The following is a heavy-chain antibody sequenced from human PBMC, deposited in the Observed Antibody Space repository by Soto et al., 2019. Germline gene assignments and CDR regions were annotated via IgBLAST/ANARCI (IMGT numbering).Heavy chain of an antibody. Sequence: SETLSLTCTVSGGSSRDDGYSWNWIRQSPGKGLEWIGCIFHSGSTLYSPSLKSRVSMSLDVSKNQFSLALTSVTAADTAVYYCATSSSGWPDWFDPWSPGSLVTVSS. V-gene: IGHV4-30-2*06. J-gene: IGHJ5*02. CDR2: IFHSGST. D-gene: IGHD6-19*01. CDR3: ATSSSGWPDWFDP. CDR1: GGSSRDDGYS.